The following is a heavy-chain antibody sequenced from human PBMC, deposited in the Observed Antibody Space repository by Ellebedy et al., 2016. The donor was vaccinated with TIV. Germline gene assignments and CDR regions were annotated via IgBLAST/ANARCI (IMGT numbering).Heavy chain of an antibody. CDR2: IYSGGST. V-gene: IGHV3-66*01. J-gene: IGHJ3*02. CDR3: ARDRVGATSDAFDI. D-gene: IGHD1-26*01. CDR1: GFTVSNNY. Sequence: GGSLRLSCAASGFTVSNNYMSWVRQAPGKGLEWVSVIYSGGSTYYADSVKGRFTISRDNSKNTLYLQMNSLRAEDTAVYYCARDRVGATSDAFDIWGQGTMVTVSS.